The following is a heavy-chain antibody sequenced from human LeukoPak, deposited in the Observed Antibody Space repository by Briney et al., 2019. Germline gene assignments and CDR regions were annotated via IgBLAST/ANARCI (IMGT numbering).Heavy chain of an antibody. CDR2: ISSSSSYI. CDR3: ARESAAAGKEDWFDP. D-gene: IGHD6-13*01. Sequence: PRGSLRLSCAASGFTFSSYSMNWVRQAPGKGLEWVSSISSSSSYIYYADSVKGRFTISRDNAKNSLYLQMNSLRAEDTAVYYCARESAAAGKEDWFDPWGQGTLVTVSS. V-gene: IGHV3-21*01. J-gene: IGHJ5*02. CDR1: GFTFSSYS.